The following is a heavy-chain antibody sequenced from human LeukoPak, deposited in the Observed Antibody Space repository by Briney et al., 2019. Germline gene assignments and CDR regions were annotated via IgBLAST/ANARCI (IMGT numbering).Heavy chain of an antibody. CDR3: ARSFAQIRRGYDSSGYYPGD. CDR2: IYTSGST. CDR1: GGSISRYY. J-gene: IGHJ4*02. V-gene: IGHV4-4*07. D-gene: IGHD3-22*01. Sequence: SETLSLTCTVSGGSISRYYWSWIRQPAGKGLEWIGRIYTSGSTNYNPSLKSRVTMSVDTSKNQFSLKLSSVTAADTAVYYCARSFAQIRRGYDSSGYYPGDWGQGTLVTVSS.